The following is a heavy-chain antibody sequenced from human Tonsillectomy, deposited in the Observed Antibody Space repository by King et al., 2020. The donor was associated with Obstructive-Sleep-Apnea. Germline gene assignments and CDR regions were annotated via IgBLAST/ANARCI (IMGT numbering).Heavy chain of an antibody. D-gene: IGHD2-2*01. CDR1: GFTFSGSA. J-gene: IGHJ6*02. Sequence: VQLVESGGGLVQPGGSLKLSCAASGFTFSGSAMNWVRQASGKGLEWVGRIRSKANSYATAYAASGKGRFTISRDDSKNTAYLQMNSLKTEDTAVYYCTRIYCISTSCYWGGAEDGMDVWGQGTTVTVSS. V-gene: IGHV3-73*02. CDR2: IRSKANSYAT. CDR3: TRIYCISTSCYWGGAEDGMDV.